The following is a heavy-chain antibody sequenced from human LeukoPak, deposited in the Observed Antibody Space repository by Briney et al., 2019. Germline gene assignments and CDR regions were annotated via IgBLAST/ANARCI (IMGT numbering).Heavy chain of an antibody. Sequence: ASVKVSCKASGYTFTSYDINWVGQATGQGREWMGWMNPNSANTGYAQKFQGRVTMTSNTSISTAYMELSSLRSEDTAVYYCARLASSSWPLYYYYGMDVWGQGTTVTVSS. CDR3: ARLASSSWPLYYYYGMDV. J-gene: IGHJ6*02. V-gene: IGHV1-8*01. CDR1: GYTFTSYD. CDR2: MNPNSANT. D-gene: IGHD6-13*01.